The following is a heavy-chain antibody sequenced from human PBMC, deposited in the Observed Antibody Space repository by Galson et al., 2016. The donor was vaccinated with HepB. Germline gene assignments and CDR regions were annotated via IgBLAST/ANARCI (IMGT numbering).Heavy chain of an antibody. V-gene: IGHV3-9*01. D-gene: IGHD3-3*01. CDR3: AATQYDFLRGDV. J-gene: IGHJ6*04. CDR1: AIRSDDYDDYG. CDR2: INWSGEKT. Sequence: SLRLSCAASAIRSDDYDDYGMHWVRQVPGKGLEWVSSINWSGEKTAYVDSVKGRFTASRDNAKNSVDLQMNSLRPDDTAVYYCAATQYDFLRGDVWGKGTTVTVSS.